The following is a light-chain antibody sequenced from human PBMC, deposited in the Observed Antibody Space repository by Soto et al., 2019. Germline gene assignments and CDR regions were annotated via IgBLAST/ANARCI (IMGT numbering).Light chain of an antibody. CDR3: FPDIQCSPLS. Sequence: VVVTQSALSLAVTFGQASSIACRSSEGLVHCDGNTYLSWVHQRPGHSPRRLIHKVSNRDSGVPDRFSGSGSGTDLTMKISRVQPEEDGVYYCFPDIQCSPLSFGQGTRLEIK. J-gene: IGKJ5*01. CDR1: EGLVHCDGNTY. CDR2: KVS. V-gene: IGKV2-30*02.